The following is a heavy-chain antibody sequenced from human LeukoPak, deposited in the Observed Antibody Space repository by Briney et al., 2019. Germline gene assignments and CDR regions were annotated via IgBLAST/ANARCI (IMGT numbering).Heavy chain of an antibody. CDR3: ARFITWSGMDV. CDR1: GGSFNSYY. Sequence: SETLSLTCTVSGGSFNSYYWIWMRQPPGRGLEWVGYIYYSGSTSYNPSLKSRVTISLDTSKNQFSLILSYVTAADKAVYYCARFITWSGMDVWGQGTPVTVSS. D-gene: IGHD1-20*01. CDR2: IYYSGST. J-gene: IGHJ6*02. V-gene: IGHV4-59*01.